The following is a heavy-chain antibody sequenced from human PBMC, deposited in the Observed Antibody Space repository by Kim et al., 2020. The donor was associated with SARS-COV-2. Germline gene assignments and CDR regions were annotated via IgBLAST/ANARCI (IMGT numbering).Heavy chain of an antibody. CDR3: ARALWQNPGYYYYGMDV. V-gene: IGHV1-69*13. CDR1: GGTFSSYA. J-gene: IGHJ6*02. D-gene: IGHD3-10*01. Sequence: ASVKVSCKASGGTFSSYAISWVRQAPGQGLEWMGGIIPIFGTSNYAQKFQGRVTITADESTSTAYMELSSLRSEDTAVYYCARALWQNPGYYYYGMDVWGQGTTVTVSS. CDR2: IIPIFGTS.